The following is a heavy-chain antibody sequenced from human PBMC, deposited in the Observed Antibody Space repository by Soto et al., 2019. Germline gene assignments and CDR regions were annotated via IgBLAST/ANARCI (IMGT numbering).Heavy chain of an antibody. CDR3: ARDYGITMIVAHAFDI. V-gene: IGHV3-30-3*01. J-gene: IGHJ3*02. CDR1: GFTFSSYA. D-gene: IGHD3-22*01. Sequence: GGSLRLSCATSGFTFSSYAMHWVRQAPGKGLEWVAVISYDGSNKYYADSVKGRFTISRDNSKNTLYLQMNSLRAEDTAVYYCARDYGITMIVAHAFDIWGQGTMVTVSS. CDR2: ISYDGSNK.